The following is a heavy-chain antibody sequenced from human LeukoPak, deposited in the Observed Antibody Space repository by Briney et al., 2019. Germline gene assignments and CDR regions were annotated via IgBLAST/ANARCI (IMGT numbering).Heavy chain of an antibody. CDR2: ICGSGGNT. V-gene: IGHV3-23*01. D-gene: IGHD1-26*01. CDR1: GFTFSSYA. CDR3: AKDGLKGGSYYPPFDY. Sequence: GGSLRLSCAASGFTFSSYAMSWVRQAPGKGLEWVAAICGSGGNTYYADSVKGRFTISRDNSKNTLYLQMNSLRAEDTAVYCCAKDGLKGGSYYPPFDYWGERTLVTVSS. J-gene: IGHJ4*02.